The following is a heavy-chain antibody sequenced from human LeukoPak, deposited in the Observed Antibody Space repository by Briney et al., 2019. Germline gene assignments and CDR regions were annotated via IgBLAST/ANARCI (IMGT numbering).Heavy chain of an antibody. Sequence: PGGSLRLSCAASGFTFSSTSMSWVRQAPGKGLEWVAVTVSGGDGTYYADSVKGRFTISRDNSNNTPYLQMNSLRAKDTAVYYCAKLTTSWGQGTLVTVSS. CDR3: AKLTTS. J-gene: IGHJ4*02. D-gene: IGHD4-11*01. CDR2: TVSGGDGT. V-gene: IGHV3-23*01. CDR1: GFTFSSTS.